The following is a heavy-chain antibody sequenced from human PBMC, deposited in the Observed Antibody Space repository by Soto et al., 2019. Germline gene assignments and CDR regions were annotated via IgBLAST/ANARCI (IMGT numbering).Heavy chain of an antibody. CDR3: AGGRSVVVITPDAFDI. CDR2: IIPIFGTA. CDR1: GGTFSSYA. J-gene: IGHJ3*02. D-gene: IGHD3-22*01. V-gene: IGHV1-69*12. Sequence: QVQLVQSGAEVKKPGSSVKVSCKASGGTFSSYAISWVRQAPGQGLEWMGGIIPIFGTANYAQKFQGRVTITADESTSTAYMELSSLRSEDMAVYSCAGGRSVVVITPDAFDIWGQGTMVTVSS.